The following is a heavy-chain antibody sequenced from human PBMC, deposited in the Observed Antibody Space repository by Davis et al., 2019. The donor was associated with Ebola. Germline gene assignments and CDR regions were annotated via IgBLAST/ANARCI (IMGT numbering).Heavy chain of an antibody. V-gene: IGHV4-39*01. CDR3: ARQHITMIVVVIGDYFDY. J-gene: IGHJ4*02. CDR1: GGSISSSNYY. D-gene: IGHD3-22*01. Sequence: SETLSLTCAVSGGSISSSNYYWGWVRQPPGKGLEWIGSIYYSGSTYYNPSLKSRVTISVDTSKNQFSLKLSSVTAADTAVYYCARQHITMIVVVIGDYFDYWGQGTLVTVSS. CDR2: IYYSGST.